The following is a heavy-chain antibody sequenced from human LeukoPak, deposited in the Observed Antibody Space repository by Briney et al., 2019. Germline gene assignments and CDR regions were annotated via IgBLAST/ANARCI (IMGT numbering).Heavy chain of an antibody. CDR3: ASYCSSTSCYGGAFDI. CDR1: GGSISSYDYY. V-gene: IGHV4-30-4*01. Sequence: PWETLSLTCTVSGGSISSYDYYWSWIRQPPGKGLEWIGYIYYSGSTYHNPSLKSRVTISVDTSKNHFYLKLSSVTAADTAVYYCASYCSSTSCYGGAFDIWGQGTMVTVSS. CDR2: IYYSGST. D-gene: IGHD2-2*01. J-gene: IGHJ3*02.